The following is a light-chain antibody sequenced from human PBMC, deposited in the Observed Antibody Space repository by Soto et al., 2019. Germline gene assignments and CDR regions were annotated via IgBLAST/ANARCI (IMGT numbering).Light chain of an antibody. J-gene: IGLJ1*01. CDR3: QSYDSSLSAYV. Sequence: QAVVTQPPSASGTPGQRVTISCSGSSSNIGSNAVNWYQRLPGTAPKLLIFDNNNRPSGVPDRISGSKSGTSASLAITGLQAEDEADYYCQSYDSSLSAYVFGSGTKVTVL. CDR1: SSNIGSNA. CDR2: DNN. V-gene: IGLV1-40*01.